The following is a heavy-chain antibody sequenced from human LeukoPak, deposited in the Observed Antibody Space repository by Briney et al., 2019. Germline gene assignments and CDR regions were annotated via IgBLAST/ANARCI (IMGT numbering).Heavy chain of an antibody. Sequence: GGSLRLSCTASGFSFSISHMNWVRQAPGQGLEWVSFIDDTGNYIYYADSVKGRFTISRDNARNSLYLLMNSLRAEDTAVYYCARADHFDYWGRGTLVTVSS. CDR2: IDDTGNYI. V-gene: IGHV3-21*01. CDR3: ARADHFDY. CDR1: GFSFSISH. J-gene: IGHJ4*02.